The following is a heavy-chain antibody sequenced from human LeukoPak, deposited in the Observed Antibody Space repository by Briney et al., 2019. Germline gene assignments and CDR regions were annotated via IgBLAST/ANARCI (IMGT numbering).Heavy chain of an antibody. Sequence: SETLSLTCTVSGGSISGSSYYWGWIRQPPGQGLEWIGSIYYSGSTYYNPSLKSRVTISVDTSKNQFSLKLSSVTAADTAVYYCARHEAGLESPKNWFDPWGQGTLVTVSS. V-gene: IGHV4-39*01. CDR2: IYYSGST. D-gene: IGHD6-13*01. CDR3: ARHEAGLESPKNWFDP. CDR1: GGSISGSSYY. J-gene: IGHJ5*02.